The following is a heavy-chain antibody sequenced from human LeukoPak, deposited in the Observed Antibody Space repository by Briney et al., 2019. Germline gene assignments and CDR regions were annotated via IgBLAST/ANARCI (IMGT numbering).Heavy chain of an antibody. Sequence: SQTLSLTCAISGDSVSSSTSAWSWIRQSPSRGLEWLGRTYFRSKWIHDYALSVRDRITINPDTSKNQVSLQLNSMTPEDTAIYYCARNFSPDFDYWGQGTLVTVSS. CDR2: TYFRSKWIH. CDR3: ARNFSPDFDY. V-gene: IGHV6-1*01. CDR1: GDSVSSSTSA. J-gene: IGHJ4*02. D-gene: IGHD1-14*01.